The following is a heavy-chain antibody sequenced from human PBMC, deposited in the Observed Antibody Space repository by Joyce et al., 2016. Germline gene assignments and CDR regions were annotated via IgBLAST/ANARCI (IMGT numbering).Heavy chain of an antibody. J-gene: IGHJ4*02. CDR1: GVSISSDW. CDR3: ARVRIADGPHIDY. V-gene: IGHV4-59*01. CDR2: SYYSVNT. D-gene: IGHD2-21*01. Sequence: QLQESGPGLVNPSETLSLTCTVSGVSISSDWWSWIRQPPGKGLEWIGYSYYSVNTKTNPSLNSRVTISLDTSKNQFSLKLSSVTAADTAMYYCARVRIADGPHIDYWGQGTLVTVSS.